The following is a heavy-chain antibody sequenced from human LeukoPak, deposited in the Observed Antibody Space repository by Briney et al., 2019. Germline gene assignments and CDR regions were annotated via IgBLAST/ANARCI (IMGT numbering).Heavy chain of an antibody. CDR3: ARVLITHSSSWYPLWKNNWFDP. J-gene: IGHJ5*02. Sequence: SETLSLTCTVSGGSISSGGYYWSWIRQHPGKGLEWIGYIYYSGSTYYNPSLKSRVTISVGTSKNQFSLKLSSVTAADTAVYYCARVLITHSSSWYPLWKNNWFDPWGQGTLVTVSS. CDR2: IYYSGST. CDR1: GGSISSGGYY. D-gene: IGHD6-13*01. V-gene: IGHV4-31*03.